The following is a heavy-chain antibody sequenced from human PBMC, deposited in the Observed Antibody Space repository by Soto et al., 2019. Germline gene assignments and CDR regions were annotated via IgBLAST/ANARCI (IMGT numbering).Heavy chain of an antibody. D-gene: IGHD2-8*02. J-gene: IGHJ5*02. V-gene: IGHV4-39*01. Sequence: PSETLSLTCIVSGGSIRSGSYYWGWNRQPPGRGLGWMGSIYESGCTYSSVTLKSRVWMEVDTYKRQFSLRLTYVKAADTAVYYCARHHTGADRGAFLPDWFDPWGQGT. CDR2: IYESGCT. CDR1: GGSIRSGSYY. CDR3: ARHHTGADRGAFLPDWFDP.